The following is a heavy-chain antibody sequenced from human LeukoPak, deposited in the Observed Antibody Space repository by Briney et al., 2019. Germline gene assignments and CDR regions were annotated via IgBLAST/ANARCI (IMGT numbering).Heavy chain of an antibody. CDR2: IYTSGST. CDR3: ARDELYSNYPFDP. V-gene: IGHV4-4*07. Sequence: PSETLSLTCAVYGGSFSSYYWSWIRQPAGKGLEWIGRIYTSGSTNYNPSLKSRVTMSVDTSKNQFSLKLSSVTAADTAVYYCARDELYSNYPFDPWGQGTLVTVSS. J-gene: IGHJ5*02. CDR1: GGSFSSYY. D-gene: IGHD4-11*01.